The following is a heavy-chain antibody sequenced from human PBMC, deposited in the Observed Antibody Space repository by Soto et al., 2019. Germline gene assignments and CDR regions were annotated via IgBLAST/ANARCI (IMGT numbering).Heavy chain of an antibody. J-gene: IGHJ4*02. Sequence: PGGSLRLSCTASGFTFGDYAMSWFRQAPGKGLERVGFIRSKAYGGTTEYAASVKGRFTISRDDSKSIAYLQMNSLKTEDTAVYYCTRALGYSSSWYYFDYWGQGTLVTVS. D-gene: IGHD6-13*01. CDR1: GFTFGDYA. CDR3: TRALGYSSSWYYFDY. CDR2: IRSKAYGGTT. V-gene: IGHV3-49*03.